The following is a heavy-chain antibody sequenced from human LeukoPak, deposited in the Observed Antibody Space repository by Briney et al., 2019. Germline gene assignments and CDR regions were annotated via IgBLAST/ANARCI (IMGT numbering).Heavy chain of an antibody. CDR1: GGSVSSSNYF. Sequence: PSETLSLTCTVSGGSVSSSNYFWGWIRQPPGKGLQWIGSIYHSGSTSYNPSLKSRVTISVDTSKNQFSLKLSSVTAADTAFYYCARQYSTNWYDDRGWFDPWGQGTLVTVSS. CDR3: ARQYSTNWYDDRGWFDP. J-gene: IGHJ5*02. CDR2: IYHSGST. D-gene: IGHD6-13*01. V-gene: IGHV4-39*01.